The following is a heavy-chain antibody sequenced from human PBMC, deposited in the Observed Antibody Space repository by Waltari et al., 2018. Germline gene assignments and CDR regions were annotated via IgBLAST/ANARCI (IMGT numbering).Heavy chain of an antibody. CDR1: GFSFRGSA. CDR3: AKAEYSNWRKIKEYFQH. D-gene: IGHD2-21*01. CDR2: ISFDGSIT. J-gene: IGHJ1*01. Sequence: QVQLVESGGGVVQPGRSLRLSCEASGFSFRGSAMHWVRQAPGKGLEWVTVISFDGSITFYADSVKGRFTVSRDNSKNTLFLEMNSLRPEDTAVYYCAKAEYSNWRKIKEYFQHWGQGTLVTVSS. V-gene: IGHV3-30*01.